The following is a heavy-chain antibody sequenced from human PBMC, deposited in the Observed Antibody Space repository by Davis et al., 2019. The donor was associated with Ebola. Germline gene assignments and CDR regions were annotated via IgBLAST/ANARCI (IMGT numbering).Heavy chain of an antibody. V-gene: IGHV3-7*01. CDR1: GFTFSSYW. CDR3: ARDAGSYYDSSGYPF. Sequence: PGGSLRLSCAASGFTFSSYWMSWVRQAPGKGLEWVANIKQDGSEKYYVDSVKGRFTISRDNAKNSLYLQMNSLRAEDTAVYYCARDAGSYYDSSGYPFWGQGTLVTVSS. D-gene: IGHD3-22*01. CDR2: IKQDGSEK. J-gene: IGHJ4*02.